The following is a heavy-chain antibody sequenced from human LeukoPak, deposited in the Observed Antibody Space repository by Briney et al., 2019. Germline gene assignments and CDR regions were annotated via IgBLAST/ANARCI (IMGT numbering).Heavy chain of an antibody. CDR3: VRGRQLADY. CDR1: GGSFSGYY. D-gene: IGHD6-13*01. V-gene: IGHV4-34*01. CDR2: INHSGST. J-gene: IGHJ4*02. Sequence: SETLSLTCAVYGGSFSGYYWSWIRQPPGKGLEWIGEINHSGSTNYNPSLKSRVTISVDTSKNQFSLKLSSVTAADTAVYYCVRGRQLADYWGQGTLVTVSS.